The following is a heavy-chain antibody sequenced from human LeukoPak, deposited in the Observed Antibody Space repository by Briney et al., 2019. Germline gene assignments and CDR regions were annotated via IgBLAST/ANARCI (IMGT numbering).Heavy chain of an antibody. J-gene: IGHJ6*02. CDR1: GGTFSSYA. V-gene: IGHV1-8*02. Sequence: ASVKVSCKASGGTFSSYAISWVRQATGQGLEWMGWMNPNSGNTGYAQKFQGRVTMTRNTSISTAYMELSSLRSEDTAVYYCARPSEYYYYYYYGMDVWGQGTTVTVSS. CDR2: MNPNSGNT. CDR3: ARPSEYYYYYYYGMDV.